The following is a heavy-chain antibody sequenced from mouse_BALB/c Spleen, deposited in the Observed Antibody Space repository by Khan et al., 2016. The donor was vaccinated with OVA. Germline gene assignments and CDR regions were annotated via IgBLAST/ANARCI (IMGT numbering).Heavy chain of an antibody. D-gene: IGHD1-1*01. V-gene: IGHV5-6-2*01. CDR3: ARHRSMYYYGSSSYYFDY. J-gene: IGHJ2*01. CDR1: GFTFSSYY. Sequence: EVQLVESGGGLVKLGGSLKLSCAASGFTFSSYYMSWVRQTPEKRLELVAAINSNGGSTYYPDTVKGRFTISRDNAKNTLYLQMSSLKSEDTALYYCARHRSMYYYGSSSYYFDYWGQGTTLTGAS. CDR2: INSNGGST.